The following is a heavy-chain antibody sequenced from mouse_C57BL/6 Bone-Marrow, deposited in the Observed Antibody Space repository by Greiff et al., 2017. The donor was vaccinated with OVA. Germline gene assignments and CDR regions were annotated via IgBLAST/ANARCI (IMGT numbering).Heavy chain of an antibody. Sequence: EVMLVESVAELVRPGASVKLSCTASGFNIKNTYMHWVKQRPEQGLEWIGRIDPANDNTKYAPKFQGKATMTADTSSNTAYLQLSSLSSEDTAVYCCARGNFGSSFYAMDCWGQGTSVTVSS. CDR2: IDPANDNT. J-gene: IGHJ4*01. V-gene: IGHV14-3*01. CDR3: ARGNFGSSFYAMDC. D-gene: IGHD1-1*01. CDR1: GFNIKNTY.